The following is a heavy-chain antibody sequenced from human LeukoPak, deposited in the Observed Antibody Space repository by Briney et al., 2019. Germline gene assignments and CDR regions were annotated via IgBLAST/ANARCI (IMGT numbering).Heavy chain of an antibody. D-gene: IGHD3-16*01. Sequence: GGSLRLSCAASGFTFSPYAMYWVRQAPGKGLECVSAISGDGHITYYADSVKGRFTVSRDNSKNTLYLQMGSLRTEDMAVYYCARVRGGYYFDYWGQGTLVTVSS. CDR1: GFTFSPYA. J-gene: IGHJ4*02. CDR2: ISGDGHIT. CDR3: ARVRGGYYFDY. V-gene: IGHV3-64*02.